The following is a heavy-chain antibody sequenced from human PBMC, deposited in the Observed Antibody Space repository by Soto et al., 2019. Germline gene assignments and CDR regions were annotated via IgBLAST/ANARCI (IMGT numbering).Heavy chain of an antibody. CDR2: INAGNGNT. D-gene: IGHD2-15*01. CDR3: ASRVGYCSGGSCYTLNH. V-gene: IGHV1-3*01. Sequence: QVQLVQSGAEVKKPGASVKVSCKASGYTFTSYAMHWVRQAPGQRLEWMGWINAGNGNTKYSQKFQGRVTVTRDTAASTAYMVRSSLRSEDTGVYYCASRVGYCSGGSCYTLNHWGQGTMVTVSS. CDR1: GYTFTSYA. J-gene: IGHJ4*02.